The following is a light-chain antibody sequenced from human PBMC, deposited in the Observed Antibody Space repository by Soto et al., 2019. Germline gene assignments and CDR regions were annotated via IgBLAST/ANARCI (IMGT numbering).Light chain of an antibody. CDR1: SSDVGLYDY. CDR3: SSYGGNSNYV. Sequence: QSALTQPPSASGSPGQSVTISCTGTSSDVGLYDYVSWNQQHPGKVPKLLIYEVTQRPSGVPDRFSGSKSGNTASLTVSGLQAEDEADYYCSSYGGNSNYVFGTGTKVTVL. CDR2: EVT. J-gene: IGLJ1*01. V-gene: IGLV2-8*01.